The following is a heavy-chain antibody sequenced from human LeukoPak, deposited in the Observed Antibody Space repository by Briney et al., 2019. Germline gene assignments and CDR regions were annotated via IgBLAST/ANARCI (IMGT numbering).Heavy chain of an antibody. CDR2: IHYTGGT. CDR1: GGSITGYY. D-gene: IGHD3-9*01. V-gene: IGHV4-34*01. CDR3: ARGNILTGYCFDF. J-gene: IGHJ4*02. Sequence: KPSETLSLTCAVYGGSITGYYWSWIRQTPGRGLEWVGEIHYTGGTSYNPSLKSRATTSTDTSKNQFSLRLSSVTAADTAVYYCARGNILTGYCFDFWGQGALVTVSS.